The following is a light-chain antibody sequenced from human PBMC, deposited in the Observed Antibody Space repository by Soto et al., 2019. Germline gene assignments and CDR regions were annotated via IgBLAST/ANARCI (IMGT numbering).Light chain of an antibody. CDR2: AAS. J-gene: IGKJ1*01. V-gene: IGKV3-20*01. CDR1: QSVSSTY. Sequence: PGERATLSCRASQSVSSTYLAWYQQKPGQAPRPLISAASSRATGTPDRFSGSGSGTDLTLTISRLEPEDFAVYYCQQYGSSRWTFGQGTKVDIK. CDR3: QQYGSSRWT.